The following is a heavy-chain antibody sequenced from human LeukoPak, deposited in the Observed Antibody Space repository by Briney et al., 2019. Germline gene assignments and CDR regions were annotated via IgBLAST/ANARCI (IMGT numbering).Heavy chain of an antibody. CDR3: ARGRGWVDY. Sequence: PGESLKISCKGSGYTFTNNWITWVRQMPGRGLEWMGRIDPVDSHTDYNPSFQGHATISVDKAINTVYLQWGSLEASDSAMYYCARGRGWVDYWGQGALVTVSS. V-gene: IGHV5-10-1*01. CDR1: GYTFTNNW. CDR2: IDPVDSHT. D-gene: IGHD6-19*01. J-gene: IGHJ4*02.